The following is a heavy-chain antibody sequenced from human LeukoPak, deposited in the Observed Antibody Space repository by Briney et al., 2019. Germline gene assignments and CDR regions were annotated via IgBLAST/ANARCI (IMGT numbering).Heavy chain of an antibody. Sequence: SQTLSLTCAISGDSVSSNSAAWNWIRQSPSRGLEWLGRTYYRSKWYNDYAVSVKSQITINPDTSKNQFSLQLNSVTPEDTAVYYCAREDSSSWYDYNWFDPWGQGTLVTVSS. CDR3: AREDSSSWYDYNWFDP. D-gene: IGHD6-13*01. CDR1: GDSVSSNSAA. V-gene: IGHV6-1*01. J-gene: IGHJ5*02. CDR2: TYYRSKWYN.